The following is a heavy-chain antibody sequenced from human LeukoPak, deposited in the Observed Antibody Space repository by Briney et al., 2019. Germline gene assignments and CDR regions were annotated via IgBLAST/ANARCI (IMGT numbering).Heavy chain of an antibody. CDR3: ARRSSGWHYYFDY. CDR2: ISSSGSTI. CDR1: GFSFSDYE. Sequence: HSGGSLRLSCAASGFSFSDYEMNWLRQAPGKGLEWVSYISSSGSTIYYADSVKGRFTISRDNAKNSLYLQMNSLRAEDTAVYYCARRSSGWHYYFDYWGQGTLVTVSS. J-gene: IGHJ4*02. V-gene: IGHV3-48*03. D-gene: IGHD6-19*01.